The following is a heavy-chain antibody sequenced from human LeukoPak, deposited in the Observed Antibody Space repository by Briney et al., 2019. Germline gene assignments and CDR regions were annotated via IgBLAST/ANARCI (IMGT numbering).Heavy chain of an antibody. D-gene: IGHD1-7*01. CDR1: GGSISSSSYH. J-gene: IGHJ4*02. Sequence: SETLSLTCSVSGGSISSSSYHWGWIRQPPGKGLEWIGSIYYSGSTYYNPSLKSRVTISVDTSKNQFSLKLNSVTAADTAVYYCARLRTGTHDYWGQGTLVIVSS. V-gene: IGHV4-39*07. CDR3: ARLRTGTHDY. CDR2: IYYSGST.